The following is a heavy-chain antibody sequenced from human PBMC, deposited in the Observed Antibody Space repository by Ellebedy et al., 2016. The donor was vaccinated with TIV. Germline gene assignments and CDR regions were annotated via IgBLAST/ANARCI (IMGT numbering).Heavy chain of an antibody. CDR1: GFTFSSYA. CDR3: AREEGSSGHIQH. V-gene: IGHV3-23*01. CDR2: ISGSGGST. J-gene: IGHJ1*01. Sequence: GESLKISCAASGFTFSSYAMTWVRQAPGKGLEWVSGISGSGGSTYYADSVKGRFTISRDNSKNTLYLQMNSLRAEDTAVYYCAREEGSSGHIQHWGQGTLVTVSS. D-gene: IGHD6-19*01.